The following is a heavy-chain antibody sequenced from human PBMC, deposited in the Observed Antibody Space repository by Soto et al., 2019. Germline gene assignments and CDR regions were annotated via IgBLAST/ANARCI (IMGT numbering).Heavy chain of an antibody. Sequence: QVQLQESGPRLVKPLQTLSLTCTVSGDSINSGDYYWSWIRQPPGRGLGWVGYSFYSGITDYNPSLKSRMTISMDASKNTFSLRLNSVTAADTAVYFCARWRGVGVAGMDVWGQGTTVSVSS. CDR2: SFYSGIT. D-gene: IGHD3-16*01. CDR3: ARWRGVGVAGMDV. V-gene: IGHV4-30-4*01. CDR1: GDSINSGDYY. J-gene: IGHJ6*02.